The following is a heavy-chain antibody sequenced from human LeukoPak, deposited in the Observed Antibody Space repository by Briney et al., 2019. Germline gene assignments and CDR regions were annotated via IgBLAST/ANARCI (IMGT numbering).Heavy chain of an antibody. V-gene: IGHV4-30-2*01. D-gene: IGHD3-3*01. CDR2: IYHSGST. J-gene: IGHJ5*02. CDR3: ARGQNYFWSGYYSNWFDP. Sequence: SETLSLTCAVSGGSISSGGYSWSWIRQPPGTGLEWIGYIYHSGSTYYNPSLKSRVTISVDRSKNQFSLKLSSVTAADTAVYYCARGQNYFWSGYYSNWFDPWGQGTLVTVSS. CDR1: GGSISSGGYS.